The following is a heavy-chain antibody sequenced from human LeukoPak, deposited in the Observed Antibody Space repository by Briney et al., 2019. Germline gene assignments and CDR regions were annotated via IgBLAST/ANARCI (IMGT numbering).Heavy chain of an antibody. CDR3: AKKGQADDDGKPD. CDR1: GFTFSSHA. CDR2: ISISSSSV. Sequence: GGSLRLSCAASGFTFSSHAMNWVRQAPGKGLEWVSYISISSSSVYYADSVKGRFTISRDNSKNTLYLQMHNLRADDTAVYYCAKKGQADDDGKPDWGQGTLVIVSS. V-gene: IGHV3-48*01. D-gene: IGHD1-1*01. J-gene: IGHJ4*02.